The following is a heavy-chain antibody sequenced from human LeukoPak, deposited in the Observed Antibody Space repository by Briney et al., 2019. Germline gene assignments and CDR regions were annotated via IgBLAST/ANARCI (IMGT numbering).Heavy chain of an antibody. D-gene: IGHD3-22*01. Sequence: ASVKVSCKACGYTFTSYGISWVRQDPGQGLEWMGRISAYNGNTNYAQKLQGRVTMTTDTSTSTAYMELRSLRSDDTAVYYCARVLHYYDSSGYFPDAFDIWGQGTMVTVSS. J-gene: IGHJ3*02. V-gene: IGHV1-18*01. CDR1: GYTFTSYG. CDR3: ARVLHYYDSSGYFPDAFDI. CDR2: ISAYNGNT.